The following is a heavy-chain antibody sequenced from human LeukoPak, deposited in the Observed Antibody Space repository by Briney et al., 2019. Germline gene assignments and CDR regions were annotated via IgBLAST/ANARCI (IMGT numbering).Heavy chain of an antibody. D-gene: IGHD3-3*01. V-gene: IGHV3-66*01. J-gene: IGHJ3*02. CDR1: GFTVSSNY. CDR3: ARDSNSKYYDFWSGAFDI. Sequence: GGSLRLSCAASGFTVSSNYMTWVRQAPGKGLEWVSVIYSGGSTYYADSVKGRFTISRDNSKNTLYLQMNSLRAEDTAVYYCARDSNSKYYDFWSGAFDIWGQGTMVTVSS. CDR2: IYSGGST.